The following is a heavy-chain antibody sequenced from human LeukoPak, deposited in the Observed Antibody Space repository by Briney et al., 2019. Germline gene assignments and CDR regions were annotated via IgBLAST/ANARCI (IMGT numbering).Heavy chain of an antibody. D-gene: IGHD3-16*02. J-gene: IGHJ4*02. V-gene: IGHV3-23*01. CDR1: GFTFSSYA. CDR2: ISGRSGST. CDR3: AKGARLGELSYCDY. Sequence: GGSLRLSCAASGFTFSSYAMSWVRQAPGKGLEWVSGISGRSGSTYYADSVKGRFTISRDNSKNTLYLQMNSLRADDTAVYYCAKGARLGELSYCDYWGQGTPVTVSS.